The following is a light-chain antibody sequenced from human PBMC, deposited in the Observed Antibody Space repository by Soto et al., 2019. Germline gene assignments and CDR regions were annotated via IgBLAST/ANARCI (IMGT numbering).Light chain of an antibody. Sequence: ELVLTQSPATLSLSPGEGATLSCRASQSIGSSLAWYQHKSGQAPRLLIYDASNRATYIPARFRGSGSGKNFTLSISSLEPEDFAVYYCQQRSSWYTFGQGNKLEIK. CDR1: QSIGSS. J-gene: IGKJ2*01. V-gene: IGKV3-11*01. CDR2: DAS. CDR3: QQRSSWYT.